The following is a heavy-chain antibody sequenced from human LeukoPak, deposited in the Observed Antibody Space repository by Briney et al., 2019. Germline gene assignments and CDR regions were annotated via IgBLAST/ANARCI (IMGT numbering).Heavy chain of an antibody. D-gene: IGHD3-22*01. V-gene: IGHV4-59*08. CDR2: IYYTGST. Sequence: SETLSLTCNVSGDSITSYYWNWIRQPPGKGLEWIGYIYYTGSTNSNPSLKSRLTISLDTSKKHFSLKLSSVTAADTAIYYCASSYFYDGNRYFDYWGQGAQVTVSS. J-gene: IGHJ4*02. CDR3: ASSYFYDGNRYFDY. CDR1: GDSITSYY.